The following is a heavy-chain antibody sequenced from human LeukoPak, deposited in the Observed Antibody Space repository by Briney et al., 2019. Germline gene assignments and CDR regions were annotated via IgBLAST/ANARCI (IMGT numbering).Heavy chain of an antibody. Sequence: SETLSLTCTVSGGSISSYYWSWIRQPPGKGLEWIGYIYYSGSTNYNPPLKSRVTISVDTSKNQFSLKLSSVTAADTAVYYCAGGEWFDPWGQGTLVTVSS. D-gene: IGHD3-16*01. CDR1: GGSISSYY. CDR3: AGGEWFDP. V-gene: IGHV4-59*01. J-gene: IGHJ5*02. CDR2: IYYSGST.